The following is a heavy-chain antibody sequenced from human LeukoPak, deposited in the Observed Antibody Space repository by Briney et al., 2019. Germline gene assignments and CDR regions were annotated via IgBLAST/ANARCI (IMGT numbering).Heavy chain of an antibody. CDR1: GFTFSSYS. CDR2: ISSSSSYI. J-gene: IGHJ4*02. V-gene: IGHV3-21*01. D-gene: IGHD5-24*01. Sequence: GGSLRLSCAASGFTFSSYSMNWVRQAPGKGLEWVSSISSSSSYIYYADSVKGRFTISRDNAKNSLYLQMNSLRAEDTAVYYCATSWVEMATIEYWGQGTLVTVSS. CDR3: ATSWVEMATIEY.